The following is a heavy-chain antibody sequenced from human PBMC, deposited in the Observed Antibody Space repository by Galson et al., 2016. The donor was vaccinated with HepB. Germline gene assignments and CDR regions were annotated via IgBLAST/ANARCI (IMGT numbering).Heavy chain of an antibody. V-gene: IGHV3-7*03. CDR1: GFTLSTYW. CDR3: VRGSGWLSDH. D-gene: IGHD6-19*01. J-gene: IGHJ4*02. CDR2: IKQDGSEE. Sequence: SLRLSCAVSGFTLSTYWITWVRQAPGKGLEWVAIIKQDGSEEIYADSVRGRFTISGDNAKNLQFLQMNSLRGEDTAVYYCVRGSGWLSDHWGQGILVTVSS.